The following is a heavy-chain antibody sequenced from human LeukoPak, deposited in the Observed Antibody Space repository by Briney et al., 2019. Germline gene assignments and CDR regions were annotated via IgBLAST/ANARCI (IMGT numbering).Heavy chain of an antibody. Sequence: SGTLSLTCGVSGGSITDTNYWTWVRQPPGKGLEWIGEVNLRGSTNYNPSLMGRVAISVDTSENHISLQLTSVTAADTAVDSFAREGGPYRPLDYSGQGTLVTVSS. CDR1: GGSITDTNY. J-gene: IGHJ4*02. CDR2: VNLRGST. CDR3: AREGGPYRPLDY. V-gene: IGHV4-4*02.